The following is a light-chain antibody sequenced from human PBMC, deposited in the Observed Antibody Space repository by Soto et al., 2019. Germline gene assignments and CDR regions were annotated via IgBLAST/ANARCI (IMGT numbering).Light chain of an antibody. CDR2: EVS. Sequence: QSALTQPASVSGSPGQSITISCTGTNSDVGTYNLVSWYQQHPGKAPKLMIYEVSKRPSGVSNRFSGSKSGNTASLTISGLQAEDEADYYCCSYAGSSTYVFGTGTKLNVL. CDR1: NSDVGTYNL. V-gene: IGLV2-23*02. CDR3: CSYAGSSTYV. J-gene: IGLJ1*01.